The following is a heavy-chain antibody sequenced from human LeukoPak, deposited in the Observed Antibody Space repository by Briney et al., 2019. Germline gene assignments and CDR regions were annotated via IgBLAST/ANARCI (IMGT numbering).Heavy chain of an antibody. CDR2: INHSGST. CDR3: ARSGTRRSYGSGSPPSY. J-gene: IGHJ4*02. Sequence: PSETLSLTCAVYGGSFSGYYWGWIRQPPGKGLEWIGEINHSGSTNYNPSLKSRVTISVDTSKNQFSLKLSSVTAADTAVYYCARSGTRRSYGSGSPPSYWGQGTLVTVSS. CDR1: GGSFSGYY. D-gene: IGHD3-10*01. V-gene: IGHV4-34*01.